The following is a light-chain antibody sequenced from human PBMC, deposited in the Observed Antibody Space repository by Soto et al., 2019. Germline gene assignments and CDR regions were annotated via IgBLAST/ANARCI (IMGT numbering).Light chain of an antibody. CDR1: SSGVGGYNY. CDR3: CSYAGSYTYV. Sequence: SVLTQPRSVSRSPGQSVTISCTGTSSGVGGYNYVSWYQQHPGKAPKLMIYDVSKRPSGVPDRFSGSKSGNTASLTISGLQAEDEADYYCCSYAGSYTYVFGTGTRVTVL. CDR2: DVS. V-gene: IGLV2-11*01. J-gene: IGLJ1*01.